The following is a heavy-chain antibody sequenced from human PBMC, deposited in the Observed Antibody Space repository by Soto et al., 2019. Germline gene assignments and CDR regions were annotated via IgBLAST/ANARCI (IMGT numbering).Heavy chain of an antibody. CDR3: GKETRDYGIYYYSCGMDV. D-gene: IGHD4-17*01. Sequence: GGSLRLSCAASGFTFSSYGMHWVRQAPGKGLEWVAVISYDGSNKYYADSGKGRFTISRDNSKNTLYLQMNSLRAEDTAVFYCGKETRDYGIYYYSCGMDVWGQGTTVTVSS. CDR1: GFTFSSYG. V-gene: IGHV3-30*18. CDR2: ISYDGSNK. J-gene: IGHJ6*02.